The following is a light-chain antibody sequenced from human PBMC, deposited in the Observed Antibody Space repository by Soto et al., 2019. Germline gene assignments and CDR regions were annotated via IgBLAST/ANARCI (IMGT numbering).Light chain of an antibody. CDR3: CSYVGTYSYV. CDR1: SSDVGGYNS. CDR2: DVI. J-gene: IGLJ1*01. V-gene: IGLV2-11*01. Sequence: QSALTQPRSVSGSPGQPVTVSCIGTSSDVGGYNSVSWYQQHPGKAPKLMIYDVIKRPSGVPDRFSGSKSGNTASLTISGLQAEDEADYYCCSYVGTYSYVFGTGTKVTVL.